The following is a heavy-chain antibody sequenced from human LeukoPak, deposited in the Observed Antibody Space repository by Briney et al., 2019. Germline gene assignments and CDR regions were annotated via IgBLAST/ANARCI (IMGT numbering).Heavy chain of an antibody. V-gene: IGHV1-2*02. CDR3: ASPAGSNYDVLTGPGYCDY. J-gene: IGHJ4*02. Sequence: ASVKVSCKASGYIFTDYYMHWVRQAPGQALEWLGWIYPNSGATNYAQKFQGRVTMTRDTSITTVYMELRSLISDDTAVYYCASPAGSNYDVLTGPGYCDYWGQGTLVTVSS. CDR2: IYPNSGAT. CDR1: GYIFTDYY. D-gene: IGHD3-9*01.